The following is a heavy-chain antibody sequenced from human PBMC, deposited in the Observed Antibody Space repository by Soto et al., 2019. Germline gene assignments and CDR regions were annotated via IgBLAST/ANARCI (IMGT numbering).Heavy chain of an antibody. CDR3: ARDYSSSSYYYYYYGMDV. J-gene: IGHJ6*02. V-gene: IGHV3-48*02. CDR2: ISSSSSTI. CDR1: GFTFSSYS. D-gene: IGHD6-6*01. Sequence: GGSLRLSCAASGFTFSSYSMNWVRQAPGKGLEWVSYISSSSSTIYYADSVKGRFTISRDNAKNSLYLQMNSLRDEDTAVYYCARDYSSSSYYYYYYGMDVWGQGTTVTVSS.